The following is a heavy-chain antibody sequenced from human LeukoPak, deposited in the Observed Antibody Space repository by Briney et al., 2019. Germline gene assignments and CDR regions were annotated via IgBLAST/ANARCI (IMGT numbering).Heavy chain of an antibody. CDR1: GGSISSYY. J-gene: IGHJ4*02. CDR3: ARDSRYSSGWYYFDY. CDR2: IYYSGST. V-gene: IGHV4-59*01. Sequence: SETLSLTCTVSGGSISSYYWSWIRQPPGKGLERIGYIYYSGSTNYNPSLKSRVTISVDTSKNQFSLKLSSVTAADTAVYYCARDSRYSSGWYYFDYWGQGTLVTVSS. D-gene: IGHD6-19*01.